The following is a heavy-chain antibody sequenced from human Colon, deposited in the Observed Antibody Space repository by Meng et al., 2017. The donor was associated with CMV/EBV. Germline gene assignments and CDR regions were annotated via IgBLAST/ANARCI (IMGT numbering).Heavy chain of an antibody. CDR3: ARESQGLDPTTYFDY. J-gene: IGHJ4*02. Sequence: GGSLRLSCVVSGFTFSSYNMNWVRQAPGKGLEWVSYITISSSRIFYADSVKGRFTISRDNAKESLYLQISNLRAEDTAVYYCARESQGLDPTTYFDYWGRGTLVTVSS. CDR1: GFTFSSYN. CDR2: ITISSSRI. D-gene: IGHD6-19*01. V-gene: IGHV3-48*04.